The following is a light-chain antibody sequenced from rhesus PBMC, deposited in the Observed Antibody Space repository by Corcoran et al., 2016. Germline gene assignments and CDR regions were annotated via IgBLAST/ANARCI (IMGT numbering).Light chain of an antibody. CDR2: EVT. CDR3: GSYSSTGTFI. Sequence: QAAPTQSPSVSGSPGQSVTISCTGTSSHIVGYNRVSWYQQHPGKAPKLMIYEVTKRPSGVSDRFSGSKSGNTASLTIFGLQAEDEAAYYCGSYSSTGTFIFEAGTRLTVL. J-gene: IGLJ1*01. CDR1: SSHIVGYNR. V-gene: IGLV2-13*03.